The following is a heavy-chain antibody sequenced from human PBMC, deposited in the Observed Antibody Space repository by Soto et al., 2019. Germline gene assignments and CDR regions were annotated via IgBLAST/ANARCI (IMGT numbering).Heavy chain of an antibody. Sequence: GGSLRLSCAASGLTFSGYEMNWVRQAPGKRLEWVSYISSSGSSISYADSVKGRFTITRDNAKNSLYLQMNSLRAEDTAVYYCATDSGSYSGYSYYAMDVWGQGTTVTVSS. V-gene: IGHV3-48*03. CDR1: GLTFSGYE. D-gene: IGHD1-26*01. J-gene: IGHJ6*02. CDR2: ISSSGSSI. CDR3: ATDSGSYSGYSYYAMDV.